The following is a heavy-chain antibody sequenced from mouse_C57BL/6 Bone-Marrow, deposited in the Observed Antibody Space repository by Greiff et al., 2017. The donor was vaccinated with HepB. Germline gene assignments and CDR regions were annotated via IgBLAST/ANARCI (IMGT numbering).Heavy chain of an antibody. CDR2: ISSGSSTI. V-gene: IGHV5-17*01. Sequence: EVKLMESGGGLVKPGGSLKLSCAASGFTFSDYGMHWVRQAPEKGLEWVAYISSGSSTIYYADTVKGRFTISRDNAKNTLFLQMTSLRSEDTAMYYCARGGYYYGSWFAYWGQGTLVTVSA. CDR3: ARGGYYYGSWFAY. J-gene: IGHJ3*01. D-gene: IGHD1-1*01. CDR1: GFTFSDYG.